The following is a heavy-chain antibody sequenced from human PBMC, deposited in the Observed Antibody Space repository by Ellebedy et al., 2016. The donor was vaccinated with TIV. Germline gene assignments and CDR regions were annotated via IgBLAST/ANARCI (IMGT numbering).Heavy chain of an antibody. V-gene: IGHV3-23*01. CDR1: GFNIGSNA. Sequence: PGGSLRLSCAASGFNIGSNAMSWVRQTPGQGLEGVVGIGGDDRTHYANFVEGRFTISRDRFQSTLHFEMSSLRVEDTAIYYCAKDLSWWSASDYWGQGALVTVAS. CDR3: AKDLSWWSASDY. J-gene: IGHJ4*02. D-gene: IGHD3-16*01. CDR2: IGGDDRT.